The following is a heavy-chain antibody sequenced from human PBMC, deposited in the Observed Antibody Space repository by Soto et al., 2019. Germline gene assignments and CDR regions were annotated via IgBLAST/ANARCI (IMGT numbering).Heavy chain of an antibody. CDR3: AAQRGGGGY. V-gene: IGHV3-53*01. Sequence: EVQLVESGGGLIQPGGSLRLSCAVSGFTVSNNYMSSVRQAPGKGLEGVSVIYSGGYTAYGDSVKGRFTISRDNSKNTPFFKKNSLRAGAPAFYYCAAQRGGGGYWGQGTLVTVSS. CDR1: GFTVSNNY. J-gene: IGHJ4*02. CDR2: IYSGGYT. D-gene: IGHD6-25*01.